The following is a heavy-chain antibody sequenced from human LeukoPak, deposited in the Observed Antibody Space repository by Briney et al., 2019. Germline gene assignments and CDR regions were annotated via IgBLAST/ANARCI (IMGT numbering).Heavy chain of an antibody. CDR2: INHSGST. Sequence: SETLSLTCAVYGGSFSGYYWSWIRQPPGKGLEWIGEINHSGSTNYNPSLKSRVTISVDTSKNQFSLKLSSVTAADTAVYYCARAVLMVYESWGQGTMVTVSS. V-gene: IGHV4-34*01. CDR1: GGSFSGYY. CDR3: ARAVLMVYES. J-gene: IGHJ5*02. D-gene: IGHD2-8*01.